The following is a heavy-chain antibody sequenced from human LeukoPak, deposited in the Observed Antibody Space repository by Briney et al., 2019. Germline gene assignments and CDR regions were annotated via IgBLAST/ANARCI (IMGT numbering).Heavy chain of an antibody. CDR3: ARDSRSCSGGTCYSAWYFDL. V-gene: IGHV4-59*01. D-gene: IGHD2-15*01. CDR2: TYYTGST. Sequence: SETLSLTCTVSGGSISSYYWSWIRQPPGKGLEWIGYTYYTGSTNYNPSLKSRVTISVDTSKNQFSLKLRSVTAADTAVYHCARDSRSCSGGTCYSAWYFDLWGRGTLVTVSS. J-gene: IGHJ2*01. CDR1: GGSISSYY.